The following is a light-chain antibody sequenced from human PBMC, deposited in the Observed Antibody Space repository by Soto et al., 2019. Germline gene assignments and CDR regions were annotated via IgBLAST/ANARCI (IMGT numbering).Light chain of an antibody. J-gene: IGKJ4*01. V-gene: IGKV3-20*01. CDR1: QTVTSSY. CDR2: DAV. Sequence: VLSQSPGSLPLSPGERATVSCRASQTVTSSYLAWYQQRPGRAPQLLIYDAVKRATGISERFSGSESGRDYTLTISRLDPEDSAGYYCQQYGDSITFGGGTKVEIK. CDR3: QQYGDSIT.